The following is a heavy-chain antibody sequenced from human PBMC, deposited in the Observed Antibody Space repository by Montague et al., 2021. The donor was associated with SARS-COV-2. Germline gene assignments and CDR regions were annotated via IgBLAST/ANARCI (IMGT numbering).Heavy chain of an antibody. CDR2: INTDGSTI. CDR1: GFTFSHYW. V-gene: IGHV3-74*01. J-gene: IGHJ6*02. D-gene: IGHD3-9*01. CDR3: ARDDPCAGRMWGSILYYFYGMDV. Sequence: SLRLSCAASGFTFSHYWMHWVRQAPGKGLEWVSRINTDGSTISYADSVKGRFTISRDNAKNTLYLQMDSLRAEDTAVYYCARDDPCAGRMWGSILYYFYGMDVWGQGTTVTVSS.